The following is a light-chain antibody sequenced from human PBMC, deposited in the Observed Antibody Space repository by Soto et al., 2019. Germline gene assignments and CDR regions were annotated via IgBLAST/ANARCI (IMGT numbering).Light chain of an antibody. CDR3: QQRSNWPPT. Sequence: EIVLTQSPGTLSLSPGERATLSCRTSQSVSSSYLAWYQQKPGQAPRLLIYAASSRATGSPDRFSGSGSGTDFTLTISSLEPEDFAVYYCQQRSNWPPTFGQGTKVDIK. J-gene: IGKJ1*01. CDR1: QSVSSSY. CDR2: AAS. V-gene: IGKV3D-20*02.